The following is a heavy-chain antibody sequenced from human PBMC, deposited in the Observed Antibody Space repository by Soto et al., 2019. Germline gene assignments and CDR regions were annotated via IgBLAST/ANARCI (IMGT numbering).Heavy chain of an antibody. CDR3: ARDGQAPQRFFYYYYYGMDV. V-gene: IGHV3-7*04. J-gene: IGHJ6*02. CDR1: GFTFSSYW. Sequence: SGGSLRLSCAASGFTFSSYWMSWVRQAPGKGLEWVANIKQDGSEKYYVDSVKGRFTISRDNAKNSLYLQMNSLRAEDTAVYYCARDGQAPQRFFYYYYYGMDVWGQGTKVTVSS. CDR2: IKQDGSEK. D-gene: IGHD3-10*01.